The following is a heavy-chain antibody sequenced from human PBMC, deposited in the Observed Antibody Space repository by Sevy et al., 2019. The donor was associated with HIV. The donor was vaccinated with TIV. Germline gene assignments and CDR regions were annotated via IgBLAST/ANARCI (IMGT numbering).Heavy chain of an antibody. J-gene: IGHJ5*02. CDR2: IRSRANGYAT. CDR1: GFTFSGSE. D-gene: IGHD3-16*01. V-gene: IGHV3-73*01. Sequence: GGSLRLSCAASGFTFSGSETHWVRQASGKGLEWVGRIRSRANGYATTYAASVKGRFTISRDDSKNTAYLQMNSLKIEDTAVYYCTKDPGSLPWGPSGWFAPWGQGTLVTVSS. CDR3: TKDPGSLPWGPSGWFAP.